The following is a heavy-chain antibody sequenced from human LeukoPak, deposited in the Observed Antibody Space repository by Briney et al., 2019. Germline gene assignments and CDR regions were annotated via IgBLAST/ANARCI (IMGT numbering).Heavy chain of an antibody. CDR2: IRSKANSYAT. CDR3: TTNGYTYGFPFDN. CDR1: GFTFTGSA. V-gene: IGHV3-73*01. J-gene: IGHJ4*02. D-gene: IGHD5-18*01. Sequence: GGSLRLSCAASGFTFTGSAMHWVRQASGKGLEWVGRIRSKANSYATAYAASVNGRFTISRDDSRNTAYLQMNSLKTEDTAVYFCTTNGYTYGFPFDNWGQGTLVTVSS.